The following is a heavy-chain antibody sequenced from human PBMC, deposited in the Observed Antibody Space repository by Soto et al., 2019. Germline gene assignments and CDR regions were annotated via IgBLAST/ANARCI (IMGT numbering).Heavy chain of an antibody. CDR2: ISYSGRT. Sequence: QVQLQESGPGLVKPSQTLSLTCTVSGGSITSGDYYSSWIRQHPGKGLEWIGYISYSGRTYYNPSLKSRVTMSMDTSRNQFSLKLSSVTAADTAVYYCARSIHLGDLSLGYWGQGTLVTVSS. D-gene: IGHD3-16*02. J-gene: IGHJ4*02. CDR3: ARSIHLGDLSLGY. CDR1: GGSITSGDYY. V-gene: IGHV4-31*03.